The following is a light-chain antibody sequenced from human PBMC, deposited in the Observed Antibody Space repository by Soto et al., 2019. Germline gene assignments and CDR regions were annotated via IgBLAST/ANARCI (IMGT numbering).Light chain of an antibody. CDR2: LNSDGSH. CDR1: SGHSSYA. Sequence: QSVLTQSPSASASLGASVKLTCTLSSGHSSYAIAWHQQQPEKGPRYLMKLNSDGSHSRGDGIPDRFSGSSSGAERYLTISSLQSEDEADYYCQTWGTGIHVFGTATNLTVL. J-gene: IGLJ1*01. CDR3: QTWGTGIHV. V-gene: IGLV4-69*01.